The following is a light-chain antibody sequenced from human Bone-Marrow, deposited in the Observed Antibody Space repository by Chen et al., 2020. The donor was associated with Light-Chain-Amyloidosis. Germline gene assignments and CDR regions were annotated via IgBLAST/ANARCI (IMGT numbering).Light chain of an antibody. J-gene: IGKJ4*01. V-gene: IGKV2-24*01. Sequence: EIVMTQTPLSSPVTLGQPASISCRSSRSLLHSDGNTYLSWFQQRPGQPPRLLIYHTSHRFSGVPDRVSGSGAGTYFTLKISRVEAEDVGIYYCMQATQFPLTFGGGTKVEIK. CDR2: HTS. CDR1: RSLLHSDGNTY. CDR3: MQATQFPLT.